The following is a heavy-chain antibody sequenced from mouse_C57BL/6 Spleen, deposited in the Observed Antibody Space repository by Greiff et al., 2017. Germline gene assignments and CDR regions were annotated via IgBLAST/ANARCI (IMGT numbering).Heavy chain of an antibody. V-gene: IGHV1-82*01. CDR2: IYPGDGDT. J-gene: IGHJ1*03. D-gene: IGHD1-1*01. Sequence: QVQLQQSGPELVKPGASVKISCKASGYAFSSSWMNWVKQRPGKGLEWIGRIYPGDGDTNYNGKFKGKATLTADKSSSTAYMQLSSLTSEDSAVDFCARDYGSSYWYFDVWGTGTTVTVSS. CDR1: GYAFSSSW. CDR3: ARDYGSSYWYFDV.